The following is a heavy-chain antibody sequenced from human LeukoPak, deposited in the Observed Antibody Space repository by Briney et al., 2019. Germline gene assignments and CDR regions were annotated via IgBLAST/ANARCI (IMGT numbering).Heavy chain of an antibody. V-gene: IGHV4-34*01. D-gene: IGHD6-19*01. CDR2: INHSGST. CDR3: ARGLSGTGFDY. Sequence: SETLSLTCAVYGGSFSGYYWSWIRQPPGKGLEWIGEINHSGSTNYNPSLKSRVTISVDTSKNQFSLKLSSVTAADTAVYYRARGLSGTGFDYWGQGTLVTVSS. J-gene: IGHJ4*02. CDR1: GGSFSGYY.